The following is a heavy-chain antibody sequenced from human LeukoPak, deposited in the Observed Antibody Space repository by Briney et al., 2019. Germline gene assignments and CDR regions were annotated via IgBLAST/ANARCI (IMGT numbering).Heavy chain of an antibody. CDR2: IRYDGSNK. D-gene: IGHD2-2*01. Sequence: GGSLRLSCAASGFTFSSYGMHWVRQAPGKGLEWVAFIRYDGSNKYYADSVKGRFTISRDNSKNTLYLQMNSLRAEDTAVYYCAKGRVPAXTYFDYWGQGTLVTVSS. CDR1: GFTFSSYG. J-gene: IGHJ4*02. CDR3: AKGRVPAXTYFDY. V-gene: IGHV3-30*02.